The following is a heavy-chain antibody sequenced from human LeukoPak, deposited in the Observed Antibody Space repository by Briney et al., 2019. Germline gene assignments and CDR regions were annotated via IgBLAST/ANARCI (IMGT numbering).Heavy chain of an antibody. Sequence: SETLSLTCSVSGGSINSYHWSWIRQPAGKGLEWIGRIYISGSTNYNPSLKSRVTMSVDTSKNQFSLKLSSVTAADTAVYYFARDLATYSGYEYYYYYYYMDGWGKGTTVTVSS. CDR2: IYISGST. J-gene: IGHJ6*03. CDR3: ARDLATYSGYEYYYYYYYMDG. V-gene: IGHV4-4*07. D-gene: IGHD5-12*01. CDR1: GGSINSYH.